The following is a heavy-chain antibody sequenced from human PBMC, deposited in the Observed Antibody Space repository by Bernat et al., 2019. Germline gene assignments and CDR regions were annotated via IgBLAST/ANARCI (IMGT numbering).Heavy chain of an antibody. J-gene: IGHJ4*02. CDR2: ISAYNGNT. CDR1: GYTFTSYG. CDR3: ASDEPYGSRTYYLDY. Sequence: QVQLVQSGAEVKKPGASVKVSCKPSGYTFTSYGISWVRQAPGQGLEWMGWISAYNGNTNYAQKLQGRVTVTTDTSTSTVYMELRSLRSDDTAVYYCASDEPYGSRTYYLDYWGQGTLVTVSS. V-gene: IGHV1-18*01. D-gene: IGHD3-10*01.